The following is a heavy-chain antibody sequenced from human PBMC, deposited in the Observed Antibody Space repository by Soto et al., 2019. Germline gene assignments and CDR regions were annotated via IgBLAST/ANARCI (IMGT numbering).Heavy chain of an antibody. CDR2: IWYDGSNK. J-gene: IGHJ4*02. CDR1: GFTFSSYG. CDR3: ARDYDSSGYPRYYFDY. Sequence: GGSLRLSCAASGFTFSSYGMHWVRQAPGKGLEWVAVIWYDGSNKYYADSVKGRFTISRDNSKNTLYLQMNSLRAEDTAVYYCARDYDSSGYPRYYFDYWGQGTLVTVPQ. V-gene: IGHV3-33*01. D-gene: IGHD3-22*01.